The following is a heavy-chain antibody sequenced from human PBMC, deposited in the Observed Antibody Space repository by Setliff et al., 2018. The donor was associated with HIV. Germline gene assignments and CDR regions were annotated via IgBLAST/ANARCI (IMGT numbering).Heavy chain of an antibody. J-gene: IGHJ4*02. CDR1: GGSISTSGPGYY. D-gene: IGHD1-26*01. CDR3: ARDRRDDYYLTAYFDS. CDR2: VYYSGTT. V-gene: IGHV4-39*07. Sequence: TLSLTCTVSGGSISTSGPGYYWGWVRQPPGGGLEWIGSVYYSGTTYYNPSLKSRVTISLDTARNQFSLELTSVTATDTAVYYCARDRRDDYYLTAYFDSLGQGTVVTVSS.